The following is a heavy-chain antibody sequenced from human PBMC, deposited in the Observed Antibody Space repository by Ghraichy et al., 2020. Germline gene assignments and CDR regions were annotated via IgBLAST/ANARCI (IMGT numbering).Heavy chain of an antibody. CDR2: INPNSGGA. Sequence: ASVKVSCKASGYTFTGYYMHWVRQAPGQGLEWMGWINPNSGGANYAQKFQGWVTMTRDTSISTAYMELSRLRSDDTAVYYCARGVVVAAKYYYYYGMDVWGQGTTVTVSS. D-gene: IGHD2-15*01. CDR3: ARGVVVAAKYYYYYGMDV. J-gene: IGHJ6*02. V-gene: IGHV1-2*04. CDR1: GYTFTGYY.